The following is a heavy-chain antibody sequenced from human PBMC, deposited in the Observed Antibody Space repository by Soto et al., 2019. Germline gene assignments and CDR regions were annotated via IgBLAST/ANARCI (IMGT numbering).Heavy chain of an antibody. V-gene: IGHV1-46*01. J-gene: IGHJ6*02. CDR3: TRSHVTTYYYYYGMDV. CDR2: INPSGGST. D-gene: IGHD4-17*01. CDR1: GYTFTSYY. Sequence: ASVKVSCKACGYTFTSYYMHWVRQAPGQGLEWMGIINPSGGSTSYAQKFQGRVTMTRDTSTSTVYMELSSLRSEDTAVYYCTRSHVTTYYYYYGMDVWGQGTTVTVSS.